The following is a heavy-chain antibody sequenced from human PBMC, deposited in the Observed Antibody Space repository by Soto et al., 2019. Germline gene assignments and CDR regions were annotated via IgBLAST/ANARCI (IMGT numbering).Heavy chain of an antibody. CDR2: IYYSGST. J-gene: IGHJ6*03. V-gene: IGHV4-61*05. CDR3: ARVGSTTGTTYYYYYMDV. CDR1: GDSISRSSYY. D-gene: IGHD1-1*01. Sequence: PSETLSLTCSVSGDSISRSSYYRSWIRQPPGKGLEWIGYIYYSGSTNYNPSLKSRVTISVDTSKNQFSLKLSSVTAADTAVYYCARVGSTTGTTYYYYYMDVWGKGTTVTVSS.